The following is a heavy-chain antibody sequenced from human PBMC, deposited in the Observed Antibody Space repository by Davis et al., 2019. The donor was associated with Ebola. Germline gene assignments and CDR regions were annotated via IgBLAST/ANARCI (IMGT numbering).Heavy chain of an antibody. V-gene: IGHV3-9*01. CDR3: AKDSFYDFWSGYYSFDY. J-gene: IGHJ4*02. CDR1: GFTFDDYA. D-gene: IGHD3-3*01. Sequence: SLKISCAASGFTFDDYAMHWVRQAPGKGLEWVSGISWNSGSIGYADSVKGRFTISRDNAKNSLYLQMNSLRAEDTALYYCAKDSFYDFWSGYYSFDYWGQGTLVTVSS. CDR2: ISWNSGSI.